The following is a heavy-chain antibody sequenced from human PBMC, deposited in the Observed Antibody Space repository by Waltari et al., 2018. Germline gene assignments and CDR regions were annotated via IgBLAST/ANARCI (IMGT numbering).Heavy chain of an antibody. CDR3: ARGSSSWGYYYYYGMDV. D-gene: IGHD6-13*01. CDR2: INHSGST. Sequence: QVQLQQWGAGLLKPSETLSLTCAVYGGSFRGYYWRWIRQPPGKGLEWIGEINHSGSTNYNPSLKSRVTISVDTSKNQFSLKLSSVTAADTAVYYCARGSSSWGYYYYYGMDVWGQGTTVTVSS. J-gene: IGHJ6*02. CDR1: GGSFRGYY. V-gene: IGHV4-34*01.